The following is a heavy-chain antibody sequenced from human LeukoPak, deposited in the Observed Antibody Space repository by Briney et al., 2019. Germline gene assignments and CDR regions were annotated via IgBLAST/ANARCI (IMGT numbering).Heavy chain of an antibody. D-gene: IGHD3-10*01. CDR1: GFTFSSYA. Sequence: GGSLRLSCAASGFTFSSYAMHWVRQAPGKGLEGGAVISYDGGNKYYADSVKGRFTISRDNSKNTLYLQMNSLRAEDTAVYYCARDHYTVRGVIGGMDVWGKGTTVTVSS. CDR2: ISYDGGNK. V-gene: IGHV3-30*04. CDR3: ARDHYTVRGVIGGMDV. J-gene: IGHJ6*04.